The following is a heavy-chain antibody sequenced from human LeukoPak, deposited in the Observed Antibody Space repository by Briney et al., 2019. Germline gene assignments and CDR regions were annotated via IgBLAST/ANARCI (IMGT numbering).Heavy chain of an antibody. J-gene: IGHJ5*02. CDR1: GFTFSSYS. CDR2: ISSSSSYI. D-gene: IGHD6-6*01. V-gene: IGHV3-21*01. CDR3: AVEYSSVWFDP. Sequence: GGSLRLSCAASGFTFSSYSMNWVRQAPGKGLEWVSSISSSSSYIYYADSVKGRFTISRDNAKDSLYLQMNSLRAEDTAVYYCAVEYSSVWFDPWGQGTLVTVSS.